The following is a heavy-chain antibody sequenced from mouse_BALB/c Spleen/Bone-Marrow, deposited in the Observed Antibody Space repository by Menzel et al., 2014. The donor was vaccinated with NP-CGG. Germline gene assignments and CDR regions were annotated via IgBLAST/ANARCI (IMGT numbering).Heavy chain of an antibody. V-gene: IGHV1S81*02. CDR3: TRGDDYDEEFAY. Sequence: QVQLQQSGAELVKPGASVKLSCKASGYTFTSYYMYWVKQRPGQGLEWIGGINPSNGGTNFNEKFKSRATLTVDKSSSTAYMQLSSLTSEDSAVYYCTRGDDYDEEFAYWGQGTLVTDSA. CDR2: INPSNGGT. J-gene: IGHJ3*01. D-gene: IGHD2-4*01. CDR1: GYTFTSYY.